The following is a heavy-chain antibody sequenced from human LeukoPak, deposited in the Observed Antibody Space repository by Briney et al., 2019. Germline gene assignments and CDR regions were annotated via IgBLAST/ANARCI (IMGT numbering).Heavy chain of an antibody. CDR3: ARVWGSGSYGAFDI. V-gene: IGHV4-59*01. D-gene: IGHD3-10*01. Sequence: TXSLTCTVSGGSISSYYWSWIRQPPGKGLEGMGYIYYSGSTNYNPSLNTRVTISVDTSKNQFSLKLSSVTAADTAVYYCARVWGSGSYGAFDIWGQGTMVTVSS. CDR1: GGSISSYY. CDR2: IYYSGST. J-gene: IGHJ3*02.